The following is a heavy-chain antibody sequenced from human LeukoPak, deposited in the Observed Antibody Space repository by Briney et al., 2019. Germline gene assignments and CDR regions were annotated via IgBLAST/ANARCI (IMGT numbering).Heavy chain of an antibody. J-gene: IGHJ4*01. CDR2: IKSYGRDT. V-gene: IGHV3-74*01. CDR1: GFTLSSYW. Sequence: GVPRRLSCGACGFTLSSYWVHWVRQAPGKGVVGVSRIKSYGRDTNYANSLKRRYTISRNNPKNTLYLRMNSLKAEDTAVYYCAKGRSRDDSSGWYFHSRGNRTLLTVSS. D-gene: IGHD6-19*01. CDR3: AKGRSRDDSSGWYFHS.